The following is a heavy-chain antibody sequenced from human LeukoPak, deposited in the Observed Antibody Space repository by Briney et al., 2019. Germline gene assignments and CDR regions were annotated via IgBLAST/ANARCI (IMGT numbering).Heavy chain of an antibody. D-gene: IGHD3-3*01. CDR3: ARAPLEYYYGMDV. V-gene: IGHV3-53*01. CDR2: IYSGGST. Sequence: PGGSLRLSCAAPGFTSSSNYIGWVRRAPGKGWEGVSVIYSGGSTYYADSVKGRFTISRDNSKNTLYLQMNSLRAEDTAVYYCARAPLEYYYGMDVWGKGTTVTVSS. J-gene: IGHJ6*04. CDR1: GFTSSSNY.